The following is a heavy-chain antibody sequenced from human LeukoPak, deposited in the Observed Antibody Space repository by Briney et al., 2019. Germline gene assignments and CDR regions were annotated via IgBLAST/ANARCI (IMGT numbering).Heavy chain of an antibody. Sequence: SETLSLTCTVSGGSISSSSYYWGWIRQPPGKGLEWIGSIYYSGSTYYNPSLKSRVTISVDTSKNQFSLKLSSVTAADTAVYYCANTGSGYYHYGFFDYWGQGTLVTVSS. D-gene: IGHD3-22*01. J-gene: IGHJ4*02. CDR1: GGSISSSSYY. CDR2: IYYSGST. V-gene: IGHV4-39*07. CDR3: ANTGSGYYHYGFFDY.